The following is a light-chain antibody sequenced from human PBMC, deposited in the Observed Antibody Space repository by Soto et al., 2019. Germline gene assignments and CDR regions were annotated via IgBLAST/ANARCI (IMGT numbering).Light chain of an antibody. CDR2: DAS. V-gene: IGKV3-15*01. CDR1: QSLRSS. CDR3: PQYNNWWRT. J-gene: IGKJ1*01. Sequence: ETMMTQSPDTLSVSLGERATLSCRSSQSLRSSLAWYQQKPGQPPRLLIYDASTRATGIPARFSGSGSGTDFTLTISGLQSEDCAVYYCPQYNNWWRTFGQGTK.